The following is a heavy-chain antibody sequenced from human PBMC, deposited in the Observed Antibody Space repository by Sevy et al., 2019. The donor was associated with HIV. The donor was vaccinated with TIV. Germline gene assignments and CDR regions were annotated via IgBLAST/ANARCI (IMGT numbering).Heavy chain of an antibody. CDR1: GFTFSSYS. CDR3: AREYRLYGSGSYYIY. CDR2: ISSSSYI. J-gene: IGHJ4*02. Sequence: GGSLRLSCAASGFTFSSYSMNWVRQAPGKGLEWVSSISSSSYIYYADSVKGRFTISRDNAKNSLYLQMNSLRAEDTAVYYCAREYRLYGSGSYYIYWGQGTLVTVSS. D-gene: IGHD3-10*01. V-gene: IGHV3-21*01.